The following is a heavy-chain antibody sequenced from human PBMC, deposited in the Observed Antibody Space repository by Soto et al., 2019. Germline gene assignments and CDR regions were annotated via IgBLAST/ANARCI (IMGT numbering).Heavy chain of an antibody. CDR3: ARDGSGYSTD. D-gene: IGHD5-18*01. Sequence: EVQLVESGGGLVQPGGSLRLSCVASGFTFRNYWMSWLRQAPGKGLEWVANTNQDGRERYSVDSVKGRFTISRDNAKNSMHLQMNSRRAEDTAVYYCARDGSGYSTDWGQGTLVTVSS. CDR1: GFTFRNYW. J-gene: IGHJ4*02. CDR2: TNQDGRER. V-gene: IGHV3-7*01.